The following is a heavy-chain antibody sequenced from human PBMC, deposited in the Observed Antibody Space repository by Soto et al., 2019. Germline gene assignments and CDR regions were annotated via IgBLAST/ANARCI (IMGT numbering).Heavy chain of an antibody. CDR2: ISSSGSTI. CDR1: GFTFSDYY. D-gene: IGHD2-2*01. J-gene: IGHJ4*02. V-gene: IGHV3-11*01. Sequence: GGSLRLSCAASGFTFSDYYMSWIRQAPGKGLEWVSYISSSGSTIYYADSVKGRFTISRDNAKNSLYLQMNSLRAEDTAVYYCASHLLPMVVVPAYQWGQGTLVTVSS. CDR3: ASHLLPMVVVPAYQ.